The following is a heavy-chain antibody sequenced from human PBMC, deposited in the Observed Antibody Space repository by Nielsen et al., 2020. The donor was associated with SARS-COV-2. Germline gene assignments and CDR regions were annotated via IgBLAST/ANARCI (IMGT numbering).Heavy chain of an antibody. CDR2: IYYSGST. J-gene: IGHJ5*02. D-gene: IGHD1-26*01. Sequence: SETLSLTCTVSGGSISPYYWNWIRQPPGKGLEWIGYIYYSGSTNYNPSLKSRVTISVHTSKNQFSLKLSSVTAAHTAVYYCARRIGGWFDPWGQGTLVTVSS. CDR3: ARRIGGWFDP. CDR1: GGSISPYY. V-gene: IGHV4-59*13.